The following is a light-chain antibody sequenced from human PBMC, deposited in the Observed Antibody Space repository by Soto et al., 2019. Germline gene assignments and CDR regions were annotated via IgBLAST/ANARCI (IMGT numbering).Light chain of an antibody. V-gene: IGKV1-9*01. J-gene: IGKJ5*01. CDR1: QGISNY. Sequence: CRASQGISNYLAWYQQKPGKAPKLLIYAASTLQSGVPSSFSGSGSGTEFTLTISSLQPEDFETDYCQQLNSYPITFGQGTRLEIK. CDR3: QQLNSYPIT. CDR2: AAS.